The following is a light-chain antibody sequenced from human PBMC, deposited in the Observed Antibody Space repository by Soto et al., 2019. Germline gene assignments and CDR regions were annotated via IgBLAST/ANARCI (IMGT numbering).Light chain of an antibody. CDR1: LGTSKY. V-gene: IGKV1-39*01. CDR2: ATS. J-gene: IGKJ1*01. Sequence: DIQLTQSPSSLSTSVGDRVTITCRGSLGTSKYLNWYQQKPGKAPILLIYATSNLQRGVPSRFSGNVSGTDFTLTIDSLQPDDVATYYCQQSFSSPWTFGQGTKVEIK. CDR3: QQSFSSPWT.